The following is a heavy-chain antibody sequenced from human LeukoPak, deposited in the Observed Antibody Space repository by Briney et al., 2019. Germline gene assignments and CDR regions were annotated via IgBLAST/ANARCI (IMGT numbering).Heavy chain of an antibody. CDR1: GFAFSVYA. CDR2: INANSGTT. CDR3: AKPISGGLAVTADWFHP. D-gene: IGHD6-19*01. J-gene: IGHJ5*01. V-gene: IGHV3-23*01. Sequence: GGSPRLSCTASGFAFSVYAMSWLRQPPGKALEWVSTINANSGTTSYAASVRGRFTISRDNSKNTLYLQLNTLRADDTATYYCAKPISGGLAVTADWFHPWGQGTLVVVSS.